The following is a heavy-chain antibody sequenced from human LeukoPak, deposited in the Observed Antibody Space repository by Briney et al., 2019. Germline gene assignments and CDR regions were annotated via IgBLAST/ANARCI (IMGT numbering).Heavy chain of an antibody. D-gene: IGHD6-13*01. CDR3: ARQLGRAYFDY. V-gene: IGHV4-61*02. Sequence: TSQTLSLTCTVSGGSISSGSYYWSWIRQPAGKGLEWIGRIYTSGSTNYNPSLKSRVTISVDTSKNQFSLKLSSVTAADTAVYYCARQLGRAYFDYWGQGTLVTVSS. CDR1: GGSISSGSYY. J-gene: IGHJ4*02. CDR2: IYTSGST.